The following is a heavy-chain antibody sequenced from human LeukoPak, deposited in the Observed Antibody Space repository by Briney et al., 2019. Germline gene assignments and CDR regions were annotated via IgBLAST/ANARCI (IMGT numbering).Heavy chain of an antibody. J-gene: IGHJ6*03. Sequence: SETLSLTCTVSGGSISSSSYYWGWIRQPPGKGLEWIGSIYYSGSTYYNPSLKSRVTISLDTSKNQFSLKLSSVTAADTAVYYCASGIGAAADYFYYYMDVWGKGTTVTVSS. V-gene: IGHV4-39*01. CDR1: GGSISSSSYY. CDR3: ASGIGAAADYFYYYMDV. D-gene: IGHD6-13*01. CDR2: IYYSGST.